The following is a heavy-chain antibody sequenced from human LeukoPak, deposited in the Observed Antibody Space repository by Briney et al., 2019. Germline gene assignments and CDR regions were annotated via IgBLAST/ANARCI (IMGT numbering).Heavy chain of an antibody. CDR1: GGSISSYY. CDR2: IYTSGST. V-gene: IGHV4-4*07. D-gene: IGHD2-15*01. J-gene: IGHJ5*02. CDR3: AREKDCSGGSCYPDNWFDP. Sequence: SETLSLTCTVSGGSISSYYWSWIRQPAGKGLEWIGRIYTSGSTNYNPSLKSRVTMSVDTSKNQFSLKLSSVTAADTAVYYCAREKDCSGGSCYPDNWFDPWGQGTLVTVSS.